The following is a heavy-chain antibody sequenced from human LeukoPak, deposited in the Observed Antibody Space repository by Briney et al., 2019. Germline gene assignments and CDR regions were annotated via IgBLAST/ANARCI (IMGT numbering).Heavy chain of an antibody. Sequence: SETLSLTCTVSGGSISSYYWSWIRHPAGKGLEWIGRIYSSGNTVYNPSLKSPVTISVSTSKNQFSLKLASVTAADTAVNYRARCGTVSWTFDLWGRGTLVTVSS. CDR2: IYSSGNT. CDR1: GGSISSYY. J-gene: IGHJ2*01. D-gene: IGHD1-1*01. V-gene: IGHV4-4*07. CDR3: ARCGTVSWTFDL.